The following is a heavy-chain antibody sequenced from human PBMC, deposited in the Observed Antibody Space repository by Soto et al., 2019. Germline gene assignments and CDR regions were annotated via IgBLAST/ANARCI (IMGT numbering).Heavy chain of an antibody. D-gene: IGHD3-10*01. CDR3: TRGRLYYDSGTYAN. CDR2: ISPSGTT. Sequence: SETLSLTCAVYGGSFSYYYWSWIRQSPGKGLEWIGEISPSGTTKYNPSLKSRVIISMHTSTNQFSLYLSSVTAADTAVYYCTRGRLYYDSGTYANWGQGTLVTVSS. CDR1: GGSFSYYY. J-gene: IGHJ4*02. V-gene: IGHV4-34*01.